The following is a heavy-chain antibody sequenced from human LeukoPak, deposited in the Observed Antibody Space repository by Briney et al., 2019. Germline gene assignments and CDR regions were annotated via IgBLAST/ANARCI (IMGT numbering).Heavy chain of an antibody. CDR2: MYSGGST. CDR3: ARGYCTGTNCLVDY. D-gene: IGHD2-8*02. CDR1: GFTVSTNF. Sequence: GGSLRLPCAASGFTVSTNFMNWVRQAPGRGLEWVSIMYSGGSTYYADSVKGRFTISRDDSKNTVCLQMNSLRADDTAMYYCARGYCTGTNCLVDYWGQGTLVTVSS. J-gene: IGHJ4*02. V-gene: IGHV3-53*01.